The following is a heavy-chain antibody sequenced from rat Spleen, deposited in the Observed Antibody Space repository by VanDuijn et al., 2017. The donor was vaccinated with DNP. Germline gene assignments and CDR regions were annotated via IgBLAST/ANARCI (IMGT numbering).Heavy chain of an antibody. J-gene: IGHJ2*01. CDR3: AKNSGYYFDY. CDR2: VSLDGTRT. D-gene: IGHD4-3*01. Sequence: EVQLVESGGGLVQPGRSLKLSCAASGFTFSDYNMAWVRQAPKKGLEWVALVSLDGTRTYYRDSVKGRFTLSRDNAKSSLYLQMNSLKSEDTATYYCAKNSGYYFDYWGQGVMVTVSS. CDR1: GFTFSDYN. V-gene: IGHV5-7*01.